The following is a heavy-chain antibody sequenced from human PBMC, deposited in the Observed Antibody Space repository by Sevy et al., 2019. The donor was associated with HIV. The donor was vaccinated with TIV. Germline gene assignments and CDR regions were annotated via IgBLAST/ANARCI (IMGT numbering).Heavy chain of an antibody. CDR1: GFTFNRYW. Sequence: GGSLRLSCAASGFTFNRYWMSWVRQAPGKGLEWVANIKQDESEKHHTDSVKGRFTVSRDNTKDSLFLQLDTVRDEDSSIYYCAKIDDGDFGGVVGVWGQGTMVTVSS. CDR3: AKIDDGDFGGVVGV. CDR2: IKQDESEK. V-gene: IGHV3-7*03. J-gene: IGHJ3*01. D-gene: IGHD2-21*01.